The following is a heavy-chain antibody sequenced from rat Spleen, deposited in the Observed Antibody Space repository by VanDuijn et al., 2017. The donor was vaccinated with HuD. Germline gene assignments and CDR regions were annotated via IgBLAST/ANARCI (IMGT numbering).Heavy chain of an antibody. V-gene: IGHV5-22*01. CDR3: ARPGNWEQDFDY. D-gene: IGHD5-1*01. CDR2: ISYEGSST. CDR1: GFTFSDYY. Sequence: EVQLVESGGGLVQPGRSLKLSCAASGFTFSDYYMAWVRQAPKKGLEWVASISYEGSSTYYGDSVKGRFTISRDNAKSTLYLQMNSLRSEDTATYYCARPGNWEQDFDYWGQGVMVTVSS. J-gene: IGHJ2*01.